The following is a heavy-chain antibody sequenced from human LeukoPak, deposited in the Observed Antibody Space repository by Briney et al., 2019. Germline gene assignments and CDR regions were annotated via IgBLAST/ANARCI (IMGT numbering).Heavy chain of an antibody. D-gene: IGHD1-7*01. V-gene: IGHV3-33*02. CDR2: IWYDGSNK. CDR1: GLTLLTNG. Sequence: GGSLRLSRAACGLTLLTNGGQSVRQAPGKGLEWVAVIWYDGSNKYYADPAKGRFTISRENSKKTLFLLKLKLSAADTTVVSYCSSEYPSCGNYQDYWGQGTLVTVSS. J-gene: IGHJ4*02. CDR3: CSSEYPSCGNYQDY.